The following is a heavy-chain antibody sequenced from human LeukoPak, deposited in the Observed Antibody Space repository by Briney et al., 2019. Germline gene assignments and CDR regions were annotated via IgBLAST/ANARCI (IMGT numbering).Heavy chain of an antibody. V-gene: IGHV3-30*02. CDR3: AKEVGATPFFDH. J-gene: IGHJ4*02. CDR2: IRYDGSNK. D-gene: IGHD1-26*01. CDR1: GFTFSSYG. Sequence: GGSLRLSCAASGFTFSSYGMHWVRQAPGKGLEWVAFIRYDGSNKYHAESVKGRFTISRDNSKNTLYLQMNSLRAEDTSVYYCAKEVGATPFFDHWGQGTLVTVSS.